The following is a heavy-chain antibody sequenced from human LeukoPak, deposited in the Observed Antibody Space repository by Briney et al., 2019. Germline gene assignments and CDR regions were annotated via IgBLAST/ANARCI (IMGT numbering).Heavy chain of an antibody. J-gene: IGHJ4*02. CDR3: ARDVAAAGPGFDY. CDR2: ISYDGSNK. Sequence: PGGSLRLSCAACGFTLSSYAMHWVRQAPARGLEWVAVISYDGSNKYYADSVKDRFTISRDNSKNTLYLQMNSLRAEDTAVYYCARDVAAAGPGFDYWGQGTLVTVSS. CDR1: GFTLSSYA. D-gene: IGHD6-13*01. V-gene: IGHV3-30-3*01.